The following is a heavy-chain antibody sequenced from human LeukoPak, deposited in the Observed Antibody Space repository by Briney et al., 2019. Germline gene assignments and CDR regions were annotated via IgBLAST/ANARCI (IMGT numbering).Heavy chain of an antibody. CDR1: GGSISSYY. J-gene: IGHJ6*03. D-gene: IGHD2-2*01. Sequence: MSSETLSLTCTVSGGSISSYYWSWIRQPPGKGLEWIGYIYTSGSTNYNPSLKSRVTISVDTSKNQFSLKLSSVTAADTAVYYCARRRYCSSTSCNSKEDYMDVWGKGTTVTVSS. CDR2: IYTSGST. V-gene: IGHV4-4*09. CDR3: ARRRYCSSTSCNSKEDYMDV.